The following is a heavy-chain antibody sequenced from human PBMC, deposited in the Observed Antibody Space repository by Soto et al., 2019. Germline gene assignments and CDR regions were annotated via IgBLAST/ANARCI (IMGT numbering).Heavy chain of an antibody. D-gene: IGHD1-26*01. CDR2: INTSGGST. Sequence: DSVKVSCKASGYTLSSNYMVWVRQAPGQGLEWMGIINTSGGSTDYAQKFQGRLTMTRDTSKNQFSLKLSSVTAADTAVYYCARSTYSGTLFDYWVQGTLVTVSS. J-gene: IGHJ4*02. V-gene: IGHV1-46*01. CDR3: ARSTYSGTLFDY. CDR1: GYTLSSNY.